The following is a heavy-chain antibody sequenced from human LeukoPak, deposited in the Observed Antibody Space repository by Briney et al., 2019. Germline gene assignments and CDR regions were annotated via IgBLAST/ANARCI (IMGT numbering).Heavy chain of an antibody. CDR3: AREPLVVIPTSGAFDI. J-gene: IGHJ3*02. Sequence: SQTLSLTCTVSGGSISSGGYYWSWIRQHPGKGLEWIGYIYYSGSTYYNPPLKSRVTISVDTSKNQFSLKLSSVTAADTAVYYCAREPLVVIPTSGAFDIWGQGTMVTVSS. CDR2: IYYSGST. V-gene: IGHV4-31*03. CDR1: GGSISSGGYY. D-gene: IGHD3-22*01.